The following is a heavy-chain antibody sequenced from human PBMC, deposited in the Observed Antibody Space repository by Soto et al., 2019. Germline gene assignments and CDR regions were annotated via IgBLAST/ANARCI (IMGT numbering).Heavy chain of an antibody. V-gene: IGHV3-33*08. D-gene: IGHD5-18*01. CDR1: GFTFSSYG. CDR2: ISYDGSDK. Sequence: PGGSLRLSCAASGFTFSSYGMHWVRQAPGKGLEWVAVISYDGSDKYYADSVKGRFTISRENAKNSLYLQMNSLRAGDTAVYYCARVSYGWKGHYYGMDVWGQGTTVTVSS. J-gene: IGHJ6*02. CDR3: ARVSYGWKGHYYGMDV.